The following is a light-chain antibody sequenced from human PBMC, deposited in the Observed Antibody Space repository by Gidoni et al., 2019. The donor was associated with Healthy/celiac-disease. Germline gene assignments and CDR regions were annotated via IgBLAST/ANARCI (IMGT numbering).Light chain of an antibody. V-gene: IGLV3-1*01. CDR2: QDS. Sequence: SYELTQPPSGSVSTGQTASLTCSGDKLGDKYACWYQQKPGQSPVLVIYQDSKRPSGIPERFSGSNSGNTATLTISGTQAMDEADYYCQAWDSSTVVFGGGTKLTGL. CDR3: QAWDSSTVV. CDR1: KLGDKY. J-gene: IGLJ2*01.